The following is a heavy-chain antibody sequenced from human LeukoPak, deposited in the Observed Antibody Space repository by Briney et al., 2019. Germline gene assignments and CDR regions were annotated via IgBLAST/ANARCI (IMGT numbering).Heavy chain of an antibody. CDR1: GFTFSSYG. J-gene: IGHJ4*02. V-gene: IGHV3-33*06. CDR3: AKARDDSSSWSPLDY. Sequence: SGGSLRLSCAASGFTFSSYGMHWVRQAPGKGLEWVAVILSDGSKEFYTDSVKGRFTISRDNSKNTLYLQMNSLRAEDTAVYYCAKARDDSSSWSPLDYWGQGTLVTVSS. CDR2: ILSDGSKE. D-gene: IGHD6-13*01.